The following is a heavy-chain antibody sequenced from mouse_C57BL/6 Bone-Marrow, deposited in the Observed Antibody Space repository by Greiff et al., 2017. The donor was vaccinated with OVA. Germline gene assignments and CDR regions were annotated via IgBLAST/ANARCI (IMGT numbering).Heavy chain of an antibody. Sequence: VKVVESGPELVKPGASVKLSCKASGYPFTSSDINWVKQRPGPGLGWLCWIYPIDGSTKYNEKFKGMATLTVDTSSSTAYMELHSLTSEDSAVYFCARGDYYGSSYVAWCAYWGQGTLVTVSA. J-gene: IGHJ3*01. CDR3: ARGDYYGSSYVAWCAY. D-gene: IGHD1-1*01. CDR1: GYPFTSSD. V-gene: IGHV1-85*01. CDR2: IYPIDGST.